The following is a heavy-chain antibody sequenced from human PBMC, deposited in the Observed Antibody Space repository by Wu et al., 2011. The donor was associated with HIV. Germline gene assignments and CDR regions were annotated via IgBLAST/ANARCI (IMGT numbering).Heavy chain of an antibody. D-gene: IGHD1-1*01. J-gene: IGHJ5*01. V-gene: IGHV1-46*01. CDR3: ATSTTALNWFDS. Sequence: AQKFQGRVIVTRDTSTNTVYLDLTSLRSDDTAIYYCATSTTALNWFDSWGQGALVTVSS.